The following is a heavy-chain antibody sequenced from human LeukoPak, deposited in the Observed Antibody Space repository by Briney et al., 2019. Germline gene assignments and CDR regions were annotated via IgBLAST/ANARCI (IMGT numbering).Heavy chain of an antibody. CDR2: IYYSGST. D-gene: IGHD3-10*01. CDR3: AREVKVRGVIEY. V-gene: IGHV4-39*07. Sequence: PSETLSLTCTVSGGSISSSSYYWGWIRQPPGKGLEWIGSIYYSGSTYYNPSLKSRVTISVDTSKNQFSLKLSSVTAADTAVYYCAREVKVRGVIEYWGQGTLVTVSS. CDR1: GGSISSSSYY. J-gene: IGHJ4*02.